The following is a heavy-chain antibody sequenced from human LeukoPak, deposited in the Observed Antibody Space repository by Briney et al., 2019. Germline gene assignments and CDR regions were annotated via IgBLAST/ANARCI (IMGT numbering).Heavy chain of an antibody. CDR3: AIRPTTVTTFYFDH. CDR2: IIPIFGTA. Sequence: SVKVSCKASGGTFSSYAISWVRQAPGQGLEWMGGIIPIFGTANYAQKFQGRVTITADKSTSTAYMELSSLRSEDTAVYYCAIRPTTVTTFYFDHWGQGTLVTVSS. V-gene: IGHV1-69*06. J-gene: IGHJ4*02. CDR1: GGTFSSYA. D-gene: IGHD4-17*01.